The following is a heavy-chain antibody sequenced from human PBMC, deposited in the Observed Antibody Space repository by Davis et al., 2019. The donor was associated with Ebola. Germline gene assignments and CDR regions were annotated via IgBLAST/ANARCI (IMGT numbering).Heavy chain of an antibody. V-gene: IGHV3-66*04. D-gene: IGHD4-17*01. CDR2: IYRDERT. CDR1: GFIFSNYW. J-gene: IGHJ2*01. Sequence: PGGSLRLSCAASGFIFSNYWMSWVRQAPGKGLEWVSVIYRDERTYYADSVKGRFTVSRDNSENMLYLQMSTLRAEDTAVYYCARHVNGDFWYFDLWGRGTRVTVSS. CDR3: ARHVNGDFWYFDL.